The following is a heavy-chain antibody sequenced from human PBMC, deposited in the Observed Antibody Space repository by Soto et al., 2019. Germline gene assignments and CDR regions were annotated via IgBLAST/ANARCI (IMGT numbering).Heavy chain of an antibody. CDR3: ARLTIFGADYYYYGMDV. J-gene: IGHJ6*02. CDR2: ISAYNGNT. V-gene: IGHV1-18*01. CDR1: GYTFTSYG. D-gene: IGHD3-3*01. Sequence: QVQLVQSGAAVKKPGASVKVSCKASGYTFTSYGISWVRQAPGQGLEWMGWISAYNGNTNYAQKLQGRVTMTTDTSTSTAYMELRSLRSDDTAVYYCARLTIFGADYYYYGMDVWGQGTTVTVSS.